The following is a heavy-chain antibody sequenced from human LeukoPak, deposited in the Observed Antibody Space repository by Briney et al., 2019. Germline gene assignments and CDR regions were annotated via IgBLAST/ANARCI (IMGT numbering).Heavy chain of an antibody. CDR2: IKQDGSEK. D-gene: IGHD3-3*01. V-gene: IGHV3-7*01. CDR3: ASGPRFLEWLPPYNWFDP. J-gene: IGHJ5*02. Sequence: PGGSLRLSFEAPEFPFIAYWITGFGRAPGKGLDWVPNIKQDGSEKYYVDSVKGRFTISRDNAKNSLYLQMNSLRAEDTAVYYCASGPRFLEWLPPYNWFDPWGQGTLVTVSS. CDR1: EFPFIAYW.